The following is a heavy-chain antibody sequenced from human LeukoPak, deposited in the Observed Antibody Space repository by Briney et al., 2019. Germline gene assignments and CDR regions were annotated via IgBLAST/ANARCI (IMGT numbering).Heavy chain of an antibody. J-gene: IGHJ3*02. CDR3: ARAPGYDSDAFDI. Sequence: GASVKVSCKASGGTFSSYAISWVRQAPGQGLEWMGGIIPIFGTANYAQKFQGRVTITTDESTSTACMELSSLRSEDTAVYYCARAPGYDSDAFDIWGQGTMVTVSS. CDR2: IIPIFGTA. D-gene: IGHD1-20*01. V-gene: IGHV1-69*05. CDR1: GGTFSSYA.